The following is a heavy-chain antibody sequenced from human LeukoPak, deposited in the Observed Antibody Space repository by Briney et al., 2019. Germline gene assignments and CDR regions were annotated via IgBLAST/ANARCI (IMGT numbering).Heavy chain of an antibody. CDR3: ARETVEMATITFDY. CDR1: GFTFSSYA. J-gene: IGHJ4*02. CDR2: ISYDGSNK. V-gene: IGHV3-30*04. D-gene: IGHD5-24*01. Sequence: GGSLRLSCAASGFTFSSYAMSWVRQAPGKGLEWVAVISYDGSNKYYADSVKGRFTISRDNSKNTLYLQMNSLRAEDTAVYYCARETVEMATITFDYWGQGTLVTVSS.